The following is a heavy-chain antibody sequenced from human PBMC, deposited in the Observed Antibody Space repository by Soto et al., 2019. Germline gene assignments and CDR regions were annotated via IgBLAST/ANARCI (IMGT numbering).Heavy chain of an antibody. CDR2: IYYSGST. D-gene: IGHD4-17*01. CDR1: GGSISSGGYY. V-gene: IGHV4-31*03. CDR3: ARETKDYLFDY. Sequence: PSETLSLTCTVSGGSISSGGYYWSWIRQHPGKGLEWIGYIYYSGSTYYNPSLKSRVTTSVDTPKNQFSLKLSSVTAADTAVYYCARETKDYLFDYWGQGTLVTVSS. J-gene: IGHJ4*02.